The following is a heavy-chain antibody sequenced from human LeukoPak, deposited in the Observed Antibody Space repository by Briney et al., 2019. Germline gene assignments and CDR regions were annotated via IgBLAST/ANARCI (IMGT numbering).Heavy chain of an antibody. CDR2: ISGSGGST. D-gene: IGHD4-17*01. J-gene: IGHJ4*02. CDR3: AKDRTVTTGTFDY. CDR1: GFTFSSYA. V-gene: IGHV3-23*01. Sequence: GGSLRPSCAASGFTFSSYAMSWVRQAPGKGLEWVSAISGSGGSTYYADSVKGRFTISRDNSKNTLYLQMNSLRAEDTAVYYCAKDRTVTTGTFDYWGQGTLVTVSS.